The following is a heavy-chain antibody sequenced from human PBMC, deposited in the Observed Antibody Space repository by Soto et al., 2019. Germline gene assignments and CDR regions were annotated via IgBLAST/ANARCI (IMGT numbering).Heavy chain of an antibody. CDR2: ISGSGGST. CDR3: AKDPNVVVVAATPGV. CDR1: GFTFSSYA. J-gene: IGHJ6*02. Sequence: PGGSLRLSCAASGFTFSSYAMSWVRQAPGKGLEWVSAISGSGGSTYYTDSVKGRFTISRDNSKNTLYLQMNSLRAEDTAVYYCAKDPNVVVVAATPGVWGQGTTVTVSS. D-gene: IGHD2-15*01. V-gene: IGHV3-23*01.